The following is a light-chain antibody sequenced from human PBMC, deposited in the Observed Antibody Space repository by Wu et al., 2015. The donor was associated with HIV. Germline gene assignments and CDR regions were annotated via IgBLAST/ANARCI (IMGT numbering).Light chain of an antibody. CDR3: QQAYSFPWT. J-gene: IGKJ1*01. V-gene: IGKV1-39*01. Sequence: DIQMTQSPSSLSASVGDRVTITCRASQSISSYLNWYQQKPGKAPKLLIYAASSLQSGVPSRFSGSRSGTDFTLTISSLQPEDFATYYCQQAYSFPWTFGQGTKVEI. CDR1: QSISSY. CDR2: AAS.